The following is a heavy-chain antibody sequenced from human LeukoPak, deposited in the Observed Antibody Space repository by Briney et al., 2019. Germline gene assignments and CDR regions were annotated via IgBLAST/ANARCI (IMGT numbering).Heavy chain of an antibody. CDR1: GGSINGYY. J-gene: IGHJ5*02. CDR3: ARVFRGAVTSNWFDP. D-gene: IGHD4-17*01. CDR2: ISDSGST. V-gene: IGHV4-59*01. Sequence: SETLFLTCTVSGGSINGYYWTWIRQPPGKGLEWIGYISDSGSTNYNPSLKSRVTMSVDSSNTEFSLRLNSVTAADTAVYYCARVFRGAVTSNWFDPWGQGTLVTVSS.